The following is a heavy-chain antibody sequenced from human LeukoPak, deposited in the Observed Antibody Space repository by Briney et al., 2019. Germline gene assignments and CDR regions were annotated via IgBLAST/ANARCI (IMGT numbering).Heavy chain of an antibody. D-gene: IGHD4-17*01. J-gene: IGHJ4*02. Sequence: GRSLRLSCAASGFTFSSYAMHWVRQAPGKGLEWVAVISYDGSNKYYADSVKGRFTISRDNSKNTLYLQMNSLRAEDTAVYYCARDQSSDYGDYEPLGYWGQGTLVTVSS. CDR2: ISYDGSNK. V-gene: IGHV3-30-3*01. CDR3: ARDQSSDYGDYEPLGY. CDR1: GFTFSSYA.